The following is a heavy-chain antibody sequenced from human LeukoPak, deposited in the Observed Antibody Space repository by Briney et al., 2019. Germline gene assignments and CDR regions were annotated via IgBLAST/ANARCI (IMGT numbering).Heavy chain of an antibody. CDR1: GYTFDDYD. Sequence: ASVKVSCKASGYTFDDYDINWVRQAPGQGLEWLGWMNGRSGNTGYTEKLEGRLSMTRDTSTTTAYLEVTGLTSEDTAMYFCARAGYRGYDSDALDVWGQGTLVTVSS. J-gene: IGHJ3*01. CDR3: ARAGYRGYDSDALDV. D-gene: IGHD5-12*01. CDR2: MNGRSGNT. V-gene: IGHV1-8*01.